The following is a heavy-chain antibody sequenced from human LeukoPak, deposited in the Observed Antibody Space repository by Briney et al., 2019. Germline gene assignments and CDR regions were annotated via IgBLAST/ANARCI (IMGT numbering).Heavy chain of an antibody. J-gene: IGHJ3*02. CDR3: ARDRKLHAFDI. D-gene: IGHD2-21*01. Sequence: VKVSCKAYGYTFTGYYMHWVRQAPGQGLEWMGWINPNSGGTNYAQKFQGWVTMTRDTSISTAYMELSRLRSDDTAVYYCARDRKLHAFDIWGQGTMVTVSS. V-gene: IGHV1-2*04. CDR2: INPNSGGT. CDR1: GYTFTGYY.